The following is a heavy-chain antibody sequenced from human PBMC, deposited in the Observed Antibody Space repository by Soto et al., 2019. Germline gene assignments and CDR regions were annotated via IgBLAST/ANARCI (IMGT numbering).Heavy chain of an antibody. Sequence: QVQLVQSGAEVKKPGSSVKVSCKASGGTFSSYAISWVRQAPGQGLEWMGGIIPIFGTANYAQKFQGRVTITADESTSTAYMELSSLRSEDTAVYYCARDTVAGAATNMGWFDPWGQGTLVTVSS. J-gene: IGHJ5*02. CDR1: GGTFSSYA. D-gene: IGHD6-19*01. CDR3: ARDTVAGAATNMGWFDP. CDR2: IIPIFGTA. V-gene: IGHV1-69*01.